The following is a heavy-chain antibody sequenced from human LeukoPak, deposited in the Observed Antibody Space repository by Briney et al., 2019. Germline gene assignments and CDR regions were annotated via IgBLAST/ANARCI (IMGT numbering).Heavy chain of an antibody. V-gene: IGHV1-69*13. D-gene: IGHD6-6*01. CDR1: GGTLTSYA. Sequence: GSSVKVSCKASGGTLTSYAISWVRQAPGQGLEWMGGIIPIFGTANYAQKFQGRVTITADESTSTAYMELSSLRSEDTAVYYCATMSIAARQNYYYGMDVWGQGTTVTVSS. J-gene: IGHJ6*02. CDR3: ATMSIAARQNYYYGMDV. CDR2: IIPIFGTA.